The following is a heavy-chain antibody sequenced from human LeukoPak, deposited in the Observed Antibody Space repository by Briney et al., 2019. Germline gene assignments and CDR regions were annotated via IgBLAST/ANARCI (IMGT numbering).Heavy chain of an antibody. J-gene: IGHJ4*02. CDR2: ISAYNGNT. CDR3: ARAMITFGGVIVHLFDY. CDR1: GHTFTSYG. V-gene: IGHV1-18*01. D-gene: IGHD3-16*02. Sequence: ASVKVSCKASGHTFTSYGISWVRQAPGQGLEWMGWISAYNGNTNYAQKLQGRVTMTTDTSTSTAYMELRSLRSDDAAVYYCARAMITFGGVIVHLFDYWGQGTLVTVSS.